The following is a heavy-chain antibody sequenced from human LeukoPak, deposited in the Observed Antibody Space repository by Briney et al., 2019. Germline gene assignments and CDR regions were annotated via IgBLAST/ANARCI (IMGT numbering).Heavy chain of an antibody. J-gene: IGHJ4*02. V-gene: IGHV1-18*01. Sequence: ASVKVSCKASGYTFTSYGISWVRQAPGQGLEWMGWISAYNGNTNYAQKFQGRVTMTRDTSISTAYMELSRLRSDDTAVYYCAIGYCSGGSCPGDYWGQGTLVTVSS. CDR2: ISAYNGNT. D-gene: IGHD2-15*01. CDR1: GYTFTSYG. CDR3: AIGYCSGGSCPGDY.